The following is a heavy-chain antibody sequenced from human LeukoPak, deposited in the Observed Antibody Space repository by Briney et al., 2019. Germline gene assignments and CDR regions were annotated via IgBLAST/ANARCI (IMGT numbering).Heavy chain of an antibody. CDR3: ARGKRWLQQGNFDY. D-gene: IGHD5-24*01. J-gene: IGHJ4*02. Sequence: PSETLSLTCTVSGGSISSSTYYWAWVRQPPGTGLEWIGYIYYSGSTNYNPSLKSRVTISVDTSKNQFSLKLSSVTAADTAVYYCARGKRWLQQGNFDYWGQGTLVTVSS. CDR2: IYYSGST. CDR1: GGSISSSTYY. V-gene: IGHV4-61*05.